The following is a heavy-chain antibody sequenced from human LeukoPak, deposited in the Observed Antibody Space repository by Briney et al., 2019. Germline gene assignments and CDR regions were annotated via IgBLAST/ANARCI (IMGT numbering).Heavy chain of an antibody. Sequence: ASVKVSCKASGYTFTSYGISWVRQAPGQGLEWMGIINPSGGSTSYAQKFQGRVTMTRDTSTSTVYMELSSLRSEDTAVYYCATNSGYSGYDSSYYFDYWGQGTLVTVSS. V-gene: IGHV1-46*01. J-gene: IGHJ4*02. CDR3: ATNSGYSGYDSSYYFDY. D-gene: IGHD5-12*01. CDR1: GYTFTSYG. CDR2: INPSGGST.